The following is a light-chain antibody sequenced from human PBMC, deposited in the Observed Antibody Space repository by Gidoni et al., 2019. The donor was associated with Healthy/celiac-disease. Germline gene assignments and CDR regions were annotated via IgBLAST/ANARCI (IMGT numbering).Light chain of an antibody. J-gene: IGKJ1*01. Sequence: ILMTKSPATLSFSPGESATLSCSPSQSVSSNLAWYQQKPGQAPRLLIYGASTRATGSPARFSESESGREFTHTISSLHSEDFAVDYCQQYNNRPPWTFGQGTKVEIK. V-gene: IGKV3-15*01. CDR1: QSVSSN. CDR3: QQYNNRPPWT. CDR2: GAS.